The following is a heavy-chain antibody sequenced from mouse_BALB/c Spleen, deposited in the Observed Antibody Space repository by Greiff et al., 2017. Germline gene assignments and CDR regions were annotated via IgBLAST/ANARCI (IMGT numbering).Heavy chain of an antibody. D-gene: IGHD2-1*01. J-gene: IGHJ2*01. V-gene: IGHV1-7*01. Sequence: VKLVESGAELAKPGASVKMSCKASGYTFTSYWMHWVKQRPGQGLEWIGYINPSTGYTEYNQKFKDKATLTADKSSSTAYMQLSSLTSEDSAVYYCARSRGNYNYFDYWGQGTTLTVSS. CDR1: GYTFTSYW. CDR2: INPSTGYT. CDR3: ARSRGNYNYFDY.